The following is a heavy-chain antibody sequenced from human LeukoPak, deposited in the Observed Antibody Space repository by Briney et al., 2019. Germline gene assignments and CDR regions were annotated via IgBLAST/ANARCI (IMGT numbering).Heavy chain of an antibody. CDR2: IYPGNSDT. D-gene: IGHD6-13*01. Sequence: GESLKISCQGSGYSFTDYWIGWVRQMPGKGLEWMGIIYPGNSDTRYSPSFQGQVTISADRSISTAYLQWSSLKASDTAMYYCARVYSAGDSSSWYGGYYYYGMDVWGQGTTVTVSS. J-gene: IGHJ6*02. CDR3: ARVYSAGDSSSWYGGYYYYGMDV. CDR1: GYSFTDYW. V-gene: IGHV5-51*01.